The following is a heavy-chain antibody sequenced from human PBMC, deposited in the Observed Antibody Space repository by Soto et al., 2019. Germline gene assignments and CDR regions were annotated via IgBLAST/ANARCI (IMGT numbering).Heavy chain of an antibody. Sequence: EEQLLESGGGLIQPGGSLRLSCAASGFAFYNYAMAWVRQAPGKGLEWVSGISDSGISIYYTDSVKGRFTISRDNSKNTLFLPMHSLRGEDTALYYCAKDARRTGLLGQWVGWGQGTLVTVSS. CDR1: GFAFYNYA. V-gene: IGHV3-23*01. CDR2: ISDSGISI. CDR3: AKDARRTGLLGQWVG. J-gene: IGHJ4*02. D-gene: IGHD1-26*01.